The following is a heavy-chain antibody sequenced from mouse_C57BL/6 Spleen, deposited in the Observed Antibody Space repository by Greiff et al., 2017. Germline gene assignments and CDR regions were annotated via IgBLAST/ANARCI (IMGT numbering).Heavy chain of an antibody. V-gene: IGHV1-4*01. D-gene: IGHD2-5*01. CDR1: GYTFTSYT. CDR2: INPSSGYT. J-gene: IGHJ4*01. CDR3: ARDYSNVAMDY. Sequence: QVQLQQSGAELARPGASVKMSCKASGYTFTSYTMHWVKQRPGQGLEWIGYINPSSGYTKYNQKFKDKATLTADKSSSTAYMQLSSLTSEDSAVYYCARDYSNVAMDYWGQGTSVTVSS.